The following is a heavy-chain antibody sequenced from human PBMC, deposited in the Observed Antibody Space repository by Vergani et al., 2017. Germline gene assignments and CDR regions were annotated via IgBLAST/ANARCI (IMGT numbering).Heavy chain of an antibody. J-gene: IGHJ4*01. D-gene: IGHD2-15*01. CDR3: TRIECSGITCYGHYFDL. CDR2: IKSEGRT. CDR1: GFRVTTSY. Sequence: VEWLESGGGSAQPGGSLRVSCSASGFRVTTSYMSWVRQAPGKGLGWVSVIKSEGRTSNAASVRGRFTISREPSRNAVYLKMNILRVEDTGVYYCTRIECSGITCYGHYFDLWCHGILVTFSS. V-gene: IGHV3-66*02.